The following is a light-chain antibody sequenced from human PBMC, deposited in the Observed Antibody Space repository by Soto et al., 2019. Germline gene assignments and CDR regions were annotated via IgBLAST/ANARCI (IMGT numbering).Light chain of an antibody. CDR3: QLFNSYPPT. CDR2: AAS. V-gene: IGKV1-13*02. J-gene: IGKJ4*01. Sequence: ALQLTQSPSSLSASVGDRVTYACRASQDIGGPLGWYQQKPRKAPNLLIFAASSLESGVPSRFSGSGSGTDFPLTISSLQPEDFATYFCQLFNSYPPTFGGGTRVEI. CDR1: QDIGGP.